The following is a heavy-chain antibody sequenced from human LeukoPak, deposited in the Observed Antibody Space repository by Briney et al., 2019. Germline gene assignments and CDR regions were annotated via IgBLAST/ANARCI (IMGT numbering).Heavy chain of an antibody. CDR2: IYYSGST. Sequence: SETLSLTCTVSGGSISRSSYYWGWIRQPPGKGLEWIGSIYYSGSTYYNPSLKSRVTISVDTSKNQFSLKLSSVTAADTAVYYCARTNKGRGSGWAFDYWGQGTLVTVSS. CDR3: ARTNKGRGSGWAFDY. J-gene: IGHJ4*02. V-gene: IGHV4-39*07. D-gene: IGHD6-19*01. CDR1: GGSISRSSYY.